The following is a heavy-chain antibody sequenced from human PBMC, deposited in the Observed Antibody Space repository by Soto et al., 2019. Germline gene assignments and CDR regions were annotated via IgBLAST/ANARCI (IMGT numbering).Heavy chain of an antibody. Sequence: QVQLVQSGAEVKKPGASVKVSCKASGYTFSNDGITWVRQAPGQGLEWMGWVSAYNGNTNYAQNFKGRVTMTTDTSTSTAYMEVRSLRYDDTAVYFCARASRYYWNYMMYWGQRTPVTVSS. D-gene: IGHD1-7*01. CDR3: ARASRYYWNYMMY. V-gene: IGHV1-18*01. CDR1: GYTFSNDG. J-gene: IGHJ4*02. CDR2: VSAYNGNT.